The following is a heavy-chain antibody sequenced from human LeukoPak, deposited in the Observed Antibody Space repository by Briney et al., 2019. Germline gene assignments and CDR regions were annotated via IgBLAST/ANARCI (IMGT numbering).Heavy chain of an antibody. V-gene: IGHV1-46*01. D-gene: IGHD4-23*01. Sequence: ASVKVSCKASGYTFTSYYMHWVRQAPGQGLEWMGIINPSGSSTSYAQKFQGRVTMTRDMSTSTDYMELSSLRYEDTAVYYCARDNSVEDTAWWFDPWGQGTLVTVSS. CDR2: INPSGSST. CDR1: GYTFTSYY. CDR3: ARDNSVEDTAWWFDP. J-gene: IGHJ5*02.